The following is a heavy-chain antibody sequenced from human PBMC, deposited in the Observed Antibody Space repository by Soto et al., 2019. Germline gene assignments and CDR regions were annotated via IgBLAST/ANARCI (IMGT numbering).Heavy chain of an antibody. CDR2: ISGSGGST. J-gene: IGHJ4*02. V-gene: IGHV3-23*01. CDR3: AKDEDYYDSSGYLDY. CDR1: GFTFSSYA. D-gene: IGHD3-22*01. Sequence: GGSLRLSCAASGFTFSSYAMSWVRQAPGKGLEWVSAISGSGGSTYYADSVKGRFTISRDNSKNTLYLQMNSLRAEDTAVYYCAKDEDYYDSSGYLDYWGQGTLVTVSS.